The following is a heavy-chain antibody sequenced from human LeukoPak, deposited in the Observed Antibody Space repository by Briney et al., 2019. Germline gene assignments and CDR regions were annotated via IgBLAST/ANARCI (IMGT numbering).Heavy chain of an antibody. V-gene: IGHV4-34*01. Sequence: PSETLSLTCAVYGGSFRGYYWSWIRQPPGKGLEWVGEINHSGSTNYNPSLKSRVTISVDTSKNQFSLKLSSVTAADTAVYYCALYSNYYYGMDVWGQGTTVTVSS. D-gene: IGHD2-21*01. CDR2: INHSGST. CDR1: GGSFRGYY. J-gene: IGHJ6*02. CDR3: ALYSNYYYGMDV.